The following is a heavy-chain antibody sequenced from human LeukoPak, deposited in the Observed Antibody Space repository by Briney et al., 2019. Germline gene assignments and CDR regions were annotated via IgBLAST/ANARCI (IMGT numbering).Heavy chain of an antibody. D-gene: IGHD6-19*01. J-gene: IGHJ4*02. CDR2: IYHSGST. Sequence: SQTLSLTCAVSGGSISSGGYSWSWIRQPPGKGLEWIGYIYHSGSTNYNPSLKSRVTISVDTSKNQFSLKLSSVTAADTAVYYCASYSSGWYYGLFDYWGQGTLVTVSS. CDR3: ASYSSGWYYGLFDY. CDR1: GGSISSGGYS. V-gene: IGHV4-30-2*01.